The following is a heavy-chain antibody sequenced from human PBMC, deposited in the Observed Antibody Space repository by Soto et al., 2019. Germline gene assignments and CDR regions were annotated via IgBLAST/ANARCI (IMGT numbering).Heavy chain of an antibody. D-gene: IGHD6-19*01. Sequence: EVQLLESGGGLVQPGGSLRLSCAASGFTFSSYAMSWVRQAPGKGLEWVSAISGSGGSKYYAVSVKGRFTISRDNSKNTLYLQLNSMGPEDTAVYYCAKEGLYSSAGGDCWRQGPLVTVSS. CDR2: ISGSGGSK. J-gene: IGHJ4*02. V-gene: IGHV3-23*01. CDR3: AKEGLYSSAGGDC. CDR1: GFTFSSYA.